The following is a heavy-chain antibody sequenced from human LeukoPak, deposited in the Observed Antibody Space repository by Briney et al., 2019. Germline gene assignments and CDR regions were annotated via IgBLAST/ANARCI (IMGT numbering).Heavy chain of an antibody. J-gene: IGHJ3*02. Sequence: ASVKVSCKASGYTFTSYYLHWVRQAPGQGLEWMGIINPSGGSTSYAQKFQGRVTMTRDMSTSTVYMELSSLRSDDTVVYYCARGPRITIFGVVMANDAFDIWGQGTMVTVSS. CDR2: INPSGGST. D-gene: IGHD3-3*01. CDR3: ARGPRITIFGVVMANDAFDI. V-gene: IGHV1-46*01. CDR1: GYTFTSYY.